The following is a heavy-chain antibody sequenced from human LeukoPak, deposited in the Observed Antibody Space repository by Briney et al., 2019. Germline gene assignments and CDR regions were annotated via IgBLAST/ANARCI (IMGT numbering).Heavy chain of an antibody. V-gene: IGHV3-7*01. D-gene: IGHD6-19*01. J-gene: IGHJ4*02. CDR2: IKQDGSDK. Sequence: PGGSLRLSCAASGFTFSYYWMTWVRQAPGKGLEWVANIKQDGSDKYYVDSVKGRFIISRDNAKNSLYLQMNSLRAEDTAVYYCARDVIAVAGMLGYWGQGTLVTVSS. CDR3: ARDVIAVAGMLGY. CDR1: GFTFSYYW.